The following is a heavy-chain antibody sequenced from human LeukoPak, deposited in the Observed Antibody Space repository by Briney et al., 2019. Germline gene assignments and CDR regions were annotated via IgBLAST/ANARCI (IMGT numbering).Heavy chain of an antibody. CDR3: AKSRWVTNSGGGFDY. D-gene: IGHD5-24*01. Sequence: GGSLRLSCAASGFTFTNYARGWVRQAPGKGLEWVSGVSGSGDSTKYADSVKGRFTISRDNSKNTLYLQMSSLRAEETAVYYCAKSRWVTNSGGGFDYWGQGTLVIVSS. J-gene: IGHJ4*02. CDR1: GFTFTNYA. CDR2: VSGSGDST. V-gene: IGHV3-23*01.